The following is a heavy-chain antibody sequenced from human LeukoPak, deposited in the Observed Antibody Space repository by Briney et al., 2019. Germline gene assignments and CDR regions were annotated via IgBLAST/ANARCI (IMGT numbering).Heavy chain of an antibody. CDR3: ARESISGHRDFDY. CDR1: GFTFSSYS. Sequence: GGSLRLSCAASGFTFSSYSMNWVRQAPGKGLEWLSYISSGSRTIYYADSVKGRFTLSRDNAKNSLYLQMNSLRAEDTAVYYCARESISGHRDFDYWGQGTLVTVSS. J-gene: IGHJ4*02. CDR2: ISSGSRTI. V-gene: IGHV3-48*01. D-gene: IGHD1-26*01.